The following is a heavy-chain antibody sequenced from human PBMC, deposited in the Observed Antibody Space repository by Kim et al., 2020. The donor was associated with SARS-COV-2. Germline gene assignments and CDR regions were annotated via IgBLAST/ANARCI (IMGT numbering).Heavy chain of an antibody. CDR2: ISGSGGST. V-gene: IGHV3-23*01. J-gene: IGHJ4*02. CDR3: AKAQSVVTALKYFDY. D-gene: IGHD2-2*01. Sequence: GALRLSCAASGFTFSSYAMSWVRQAPGKGLEWVSAISGSGGSTYYADSVKGRFTISRDNSKNTLYLQMNSLRAEDTAVYYCAKAQSVVTALKYFDYWGQETLVTVSS. CDR1: GFTFSSYA.